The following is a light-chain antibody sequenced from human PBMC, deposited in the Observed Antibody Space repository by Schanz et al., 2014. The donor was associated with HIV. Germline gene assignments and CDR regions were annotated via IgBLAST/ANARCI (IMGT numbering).Light chain of an antibody. V-gene: IGLV1-44*01. Sequence: QSILAQPPSASGTPGQSVAISCSGSRSNIGSKTVSWYQQLPGAAPKLLVFHNNQRPAGVSGRFSGSKSGTSASLAISGLQSEDEADYYCAAWDDSLKAWVFGGGTKLTVL. CDR2: HNN. CDR1: RSNIGSKT. CDR3: AAWDDSLKAWV. J-gene: IGLJ3*02.